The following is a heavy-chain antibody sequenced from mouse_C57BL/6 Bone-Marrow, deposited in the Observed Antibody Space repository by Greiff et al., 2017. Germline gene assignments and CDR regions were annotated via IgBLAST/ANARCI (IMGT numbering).Heavy chain of an antibody. V-gene: IGHV1-64*01. CDR1: GYTFTSYW. CDR2: IHPNCGST. J-gene: IGHJ2*01. CDR3: ASRGGNCDYFDY. Sequence: QVQLQQSGPELVKPGASVKLSCKASGYTFTSYWMHWVKQRPGQGLEWIGMIHPNCGSTNYNQKFKSKATLTVDKSSSTAYMQLSSLTSEDSAVFYCASRGGNCDYFDYWGQGTTLTVSS. D-gene: IGHD2-1*01.